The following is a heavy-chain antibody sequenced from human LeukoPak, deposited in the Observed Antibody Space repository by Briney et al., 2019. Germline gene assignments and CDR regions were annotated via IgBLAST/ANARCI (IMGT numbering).Heavy chain of an antibody. Sequence: SETLSLTCTVSGGSIGSYYWSWIRQPPGKGLEWIGYIYYSGSTNYNPSPKSRVTISVDTSKNQFSLKLSSVTAADTAVYYCARERYYTSASYNWFDPWGQGTLVTVSS. V-gene: IGHV4-59*01. CDR1: GGSIGSYY. CDR3: ARERYYTSASYNWFDP. D-gene: IGHD3-3*01. CDR2: IYYSGST. J-gene: IGHJ5*02.